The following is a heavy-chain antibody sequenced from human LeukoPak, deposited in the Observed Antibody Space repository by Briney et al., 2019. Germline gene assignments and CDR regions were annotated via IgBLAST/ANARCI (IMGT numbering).Heavy chain of an antibody. D-gene: IGHD4-17*01. J-gene: IGHJ6*03. CDR3: ARAFTVTTAENYYYYYYMDV. V-gene: IGHV1-2*02. CDR1: GYTFTGYY. CDR2: INPNSGGT. Sequence: ASVKVSCKASGYTFTGYYMHWVRQAPGQGLEWMAWINPNSGGTNYAQKFQGRVTMTRDTSISTAYMELSRLRSDDTAVYYCARAFTVTTAENYYYYYYMDVWGKGTTVTVSS.